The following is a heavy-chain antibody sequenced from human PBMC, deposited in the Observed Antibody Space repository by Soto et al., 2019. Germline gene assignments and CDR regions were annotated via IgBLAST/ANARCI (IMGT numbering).Heavy chain of an antibody. CDR3: TRRVRSTGLLDY. J-gene: IGHJ4*02. V-gene: IGHV4-59*11. Sequence: SETLSLTCSVSGGSLSSHYWSWIRQPPGKRLEWIGSIYYSGSTNYNPSLKSRVSISVDTSKNQFSLSLNSVTAADTAVYYCTRRVRSTGLLDYWGQGALVTVSS. D-gene: IGHD4-4*01. CDR2: IYYSGST. CDR1: GGSLSSHY.